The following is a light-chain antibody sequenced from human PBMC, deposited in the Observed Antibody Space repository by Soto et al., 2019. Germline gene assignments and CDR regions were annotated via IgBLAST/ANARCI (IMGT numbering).Light chain of an antibody. J-gene: IGKJ1*01. Sequence: EIVMTQSPATLSVSPGERATLSCRASPSISRNLAWYQQTPGQAPRLLIYDASTRATGVPARFGGSGSGTEFTLTLSNLQSEDFAIYYCQQYDNWPRTFGQGTKVEVK. V-gene: IGKV3-15*01. CDR1: PSISRN. CDR2: DAS. CDR3: QQYDNWPRT.